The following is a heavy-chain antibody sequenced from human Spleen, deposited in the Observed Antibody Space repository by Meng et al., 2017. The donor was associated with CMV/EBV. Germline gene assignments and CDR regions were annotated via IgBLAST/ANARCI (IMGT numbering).Heavy chain of an antibody. CDR1: DYDFREYG. CDR3: ATSAGQQDSLH. CDR2: ISAYNRNT. V-gene: IGHV1-18*01. J-gene: IGHJ4*02. D-gene: IGHD6-13*01. Sequence: SCKTSDYDFREYGITWVRQAPGQGLEWMGWISAYNRNTQYAQKFQDRVTMTKDTSTRTAYVELRSLRSDDTAVYYCATSAGQQDSLHWGQGTLVTVSS.